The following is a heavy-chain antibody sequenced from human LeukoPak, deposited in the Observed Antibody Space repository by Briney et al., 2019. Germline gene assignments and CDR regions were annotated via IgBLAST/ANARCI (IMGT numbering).Heavy chain of an antibody. V-gene: IGHV3-30*18. D-gene: IGHD5-18*01. J-gene: IGHJ4*02. CDR3: AKEVDTAIFLIDY. Sequence: GGSLRLSCAASGFTLSSYGMHWVRQAPGKGLEWVALISYDGSNKYYADSVKRRFTISRDNSKNTLYLQMNSLRAEDTAVYYCAKEVDTAIFLIDYWGQGTLVPVSS. CDR2: ISYDGSNK. CDR1: GFTLSSYG.